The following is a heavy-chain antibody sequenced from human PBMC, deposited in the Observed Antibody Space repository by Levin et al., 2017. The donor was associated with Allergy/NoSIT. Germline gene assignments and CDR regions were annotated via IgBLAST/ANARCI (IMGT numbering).Heavy chain of an antibody. CDR3: ARVSSGYAHAFDI. Sequence: SETLSLTCTVSGGSVSSGSYYWSWIRQPPGKGLEWIGYIYYSGSTNYNPSLKSRVTISVDTSKNQFSLKLSSVTAADTAVYYCARVSSGYAHAFDIWGQGTMVTVSS. D-gene: IGHD5-12*01. J-gene: IGHJ3*02. CDR1: GGSVSSGSYY. V-gene: IGHV4-61*01. CDR2: IYYSGST.